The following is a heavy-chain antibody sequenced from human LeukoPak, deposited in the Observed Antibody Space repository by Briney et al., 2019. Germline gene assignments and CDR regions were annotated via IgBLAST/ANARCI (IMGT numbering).Heavy chain of an antibody. J-gene: IGHJ5*02. CDR1: GGSISNDNW. CDR2: INHSGST. CDR3: ARGLRSRIWSGFDP. D-gene: IGHD3-3*01. Sequence: PSGTLSLTCAVSGGSISNDNWWSWVRQPPGKGLEWIGEINHSGSTNYNPSLKSRVTISVDTSKNQFSLKLSSVTAADTAVYYCARGLRSRIWSGFDPWGQGTLVTVSS. V-gene: IGHV4-4*02.